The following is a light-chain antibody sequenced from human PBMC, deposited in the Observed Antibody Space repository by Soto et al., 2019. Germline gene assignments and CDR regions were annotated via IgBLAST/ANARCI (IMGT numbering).Light chain of an antibody. J-gene: IGLJ3*02. CDR1: SSNIGAGYD. Sequence: QSVLTQPPSVSGAPGQRVTISCTGSSSNIGAGYDVPWYQQLPGTPPKLLIYGNSNRPSGVPDRFSGSKSGTAASLAITGPRAEDEADYYCQSYDSSLGGWVFGGGTQLTVL. CDR2: GNS. CDR3: QSYDSSLGGWV. V-gene: IGLV1-40*01.